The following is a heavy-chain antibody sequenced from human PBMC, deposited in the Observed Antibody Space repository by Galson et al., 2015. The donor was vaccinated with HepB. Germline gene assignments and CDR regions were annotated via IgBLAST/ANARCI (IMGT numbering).Heavy chain of an antibody. CDR2: ISGSSGIT. J-gene: IGHJ4*02. CDR1: GFTFRNYA. D-gene: IGHD4-17*01. CDR3: ATDYGDYGGELDF. Sequence: SLRLSCAASGFTFRNYAMHWVRQAPGKGLEWVSGISGSSGITYYADSMKGRFTISRDNSKNTLYLQMNSLRVEDTALYYCATDYGDYGGELDFWGQGTLVTVSS. V-gene: IGHV3-23*01.